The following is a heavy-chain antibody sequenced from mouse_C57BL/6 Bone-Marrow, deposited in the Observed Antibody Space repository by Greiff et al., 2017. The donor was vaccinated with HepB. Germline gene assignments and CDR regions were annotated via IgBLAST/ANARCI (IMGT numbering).Heavy chain of an antibody. CDR2: INPSSGYT. CDR3: ARDAVYGSSYGYAMDY. CDR1: GYTFTSYT. J-gene: IGHJ4*01. D-gene: IGHD1-1*01. Sequence: VKLMDSGAELARPGASVKMSCKSSGYTFTSYTMHWVKQRPGQGLEWIGYINPSSGYTKYNQKFKDKATLTADKSSSTAYMQLSSLTSEDSAVYYCARDAVYGSSYGYAMDYWGQGTSVTVSS. V-gene: IGHV1-4*01.